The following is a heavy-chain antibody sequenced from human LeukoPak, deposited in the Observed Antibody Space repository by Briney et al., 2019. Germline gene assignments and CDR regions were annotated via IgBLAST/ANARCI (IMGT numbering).Heavy chain of an antibody. D-gene: IGHD6-13*01. V-gene: IGHV1-18*01. J-gene: IGHJ6*02. CDR2: ISAYNGNT. Sequence: GASVKVSCKASGYTFTSYDISWVRQAPGQGLEWMGWISAYNGNTNYAQKFQGRVTMTRNTSISTAYMELSSLRSEDTAVYYCARAPSSSWYAPLYYYYGMDVWGQGTTVTVSS. CDR1: GYTFTSYD. CDR3: ARAPSSSWYAPLYYYYGMDV.